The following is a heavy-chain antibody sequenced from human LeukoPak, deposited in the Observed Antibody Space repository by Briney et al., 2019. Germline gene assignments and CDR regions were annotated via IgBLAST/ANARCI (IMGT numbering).Heavy chain of an antibody. D-gene: IGHD4-23*01. V-gene: IGHV3-7*01. CDR2: IKQDGSEK. J-gene: IGHJ4*02. Sequence: GGSLRLSCAASGFTFSSYWMTWVRQAPGKGLEWVANIKQDGSEKYYVGSVKGRFTISRDNAKKVVYLQMNKVRAEDTAVYYCARDLATVTTPDYFDYWGQGTLVTVSS. CDR1: GFTFSSYW. CDR3: ARDLATVTTPDYFDY.